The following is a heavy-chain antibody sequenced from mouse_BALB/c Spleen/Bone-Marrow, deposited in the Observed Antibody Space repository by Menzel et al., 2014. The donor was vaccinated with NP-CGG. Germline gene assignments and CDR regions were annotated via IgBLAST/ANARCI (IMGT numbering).Heavy chain of an antibody. CDR2: IWRGGST. Sequence: QVQLQQSGPGLVQPSQSLSITCTVSGFSLTSYGVHWVRQSPGKGLEWLGVIWRGGSTDYNAAFMSRLSITKDNSKSQGFFKMNRLQADDPAIYYCAKNGELGYYFDYWGQGTTLAVSS. CDR3: AKNGELGYYFDY. D-gene: IGHD4-1*01. J-gene: IGHJ2*01. V-gene: IGHV2-5*01. CDR1: GFSLTSYG.